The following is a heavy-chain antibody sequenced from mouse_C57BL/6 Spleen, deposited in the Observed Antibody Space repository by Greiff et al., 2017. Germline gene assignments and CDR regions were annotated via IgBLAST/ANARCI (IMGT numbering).Heavy chain of an antibody. J-gene: IGHJ3*01. CDR1: GYTFTSYW. CDR2: INPSDSDT. V-gene: IGHV1-74*01. CDR3: AILGRASWFAY. D-gene: IGHD4-1*01. Sequence: QVQLQQPGAELVKPGASVKVSCKASGYTFTSYWMHWVKQRPGQGLEWIGRINPSDSDTNYNQKFKGKATLTVDKSSSTAYMQLSSLTSEDSAVYYCAILGRASWFAYWGQGTLVTVSA.